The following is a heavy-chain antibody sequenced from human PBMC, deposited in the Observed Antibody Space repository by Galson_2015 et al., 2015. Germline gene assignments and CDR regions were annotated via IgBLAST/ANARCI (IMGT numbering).Heavy chain of an antibody. J-gene: IGHJ6*03. CDR2: INHSGST. CDR3: TRGQEIGGYGPRGKFYYSYMDV. D-gene: IGHD5-12*01. Sequence: SETLSLTCDVFDGSFSDYFWSWIRQAPGKGLEWIGEINHSGSTNYNPSLKSRVTISVDMSKNQFSLKLTSVTAADTAVYYCTRGQEIGGYGPRGKFYYSYMDVWAKGTTVTVSS. CDR1: DGSFSDYF. V-gene: IGHV4-34*01.